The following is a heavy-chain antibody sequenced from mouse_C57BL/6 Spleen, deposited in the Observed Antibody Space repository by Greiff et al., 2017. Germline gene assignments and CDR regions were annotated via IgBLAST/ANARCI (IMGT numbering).Heavy chain of an antibody. Sequence: ESGPGLVKPSQSLSLTCSVTGYSITSGYYWNWIRQFPGNKLEWMGYISYDGSNNYNPSLKNRISITRDTSKNQFFLKLNSVTTEDTATYYCARGGYGSSSYARDYWGQGTSVTGSS. J-gene: IGHJ4*01. D-gene: IGHD1-1*01. V-gene: IGHV3-6*01. CDR3: ARGGYGSSSYARDY. CDR1: GYSITSGYY. CDR2: ISYDGSN.